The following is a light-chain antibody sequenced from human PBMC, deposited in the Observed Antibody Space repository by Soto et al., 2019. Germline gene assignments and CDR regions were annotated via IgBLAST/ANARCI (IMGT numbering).Light chain of an antibody. V-gene: IGLV2-8*01. CDR1: SSDVGGYNY. CDR2: EVS. Sequence: QSVLTQPPSASGSPGQSVTISCTGTSSDVGGYNYVSWYQHHPGKAPKLMIYEVSKRPSGVPDRLSGSKSGNTASLTVSGLQDDDEAFYYCSSYAYSNKLVVFGGGTQLTVL. J-gene: IGLJ2*01. CDR3: SSYAYSNKLVV.